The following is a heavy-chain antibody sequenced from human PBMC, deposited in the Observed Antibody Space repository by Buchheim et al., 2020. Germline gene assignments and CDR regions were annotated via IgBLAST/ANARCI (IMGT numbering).Heavy chain of an antibody. CDR1: GFTFSSYA. CDR2: MSYDGSNK. CDR3: ARDGYPEIGSEDYNNYEYYFDY. J-gene: IGHJ4*02. V-gene: IGHV3-30-3*01. Sequence: QVQLVESGGGVVQPGRSLRLSCAASGFTFSSYAMHWVRQAPGKGLEWVAVMSYDGSNKYYADSVKGRFTISRDNSKNTLYLRMNSLRAEDTAVYHCARDGYPEIGSEDYNNYEYYFDYWGQGTL. D-gene: IGHD4-11*01.